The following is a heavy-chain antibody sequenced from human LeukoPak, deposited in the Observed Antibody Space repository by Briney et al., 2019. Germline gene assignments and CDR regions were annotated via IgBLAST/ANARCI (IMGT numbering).Heavy chain of an antibody. Sequence: PGRSLRLSCAASGFTFDDYAMHWVRQAPGKGPEWVSGISWNSGSIGYADSVKGRFTISRDNAKNSLYLQMNSLRAEDTAVYYCARDFRVYYGSGRTFDYWGQGTLVTVSS. V-gene: IGHV3-9*01. D-gene: IGHD3-10*01. CDR1: GFTFDDYA. CDR3: ARDFRVYYGSGRTFDY. J-gene: IGHJ4*02. CDR2: ISWNSGSI.